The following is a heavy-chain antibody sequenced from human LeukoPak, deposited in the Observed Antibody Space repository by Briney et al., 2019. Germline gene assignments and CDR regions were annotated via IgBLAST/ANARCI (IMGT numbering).Heavy chain of an antibody. CDR3: ASSFYDLLVYFDY. D-gene: IGHD5/OR15-5a*01. CDR1: GYTFTDDY. CDR2: INPSDGGT. J-gene: IGHJ4*02. Sequence: ASVKVSCKASGYTFTDDYVHWVRQAPGQGLEWMGKINPSDGGTRYAQKFQGRVTMTRDVSTSTVYMELSSLRSEDTAVYYCASSFYDLLVYFDYWGQGTLVTVSS. V-gene: IGHV1-46*01.